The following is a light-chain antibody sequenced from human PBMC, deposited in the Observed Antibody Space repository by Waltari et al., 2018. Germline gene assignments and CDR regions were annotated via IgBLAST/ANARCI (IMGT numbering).Light chain of an antibody. J-gene: IGLJ1*01. CDR3: CSYAGSSTSSVV. CDR2: AVT. Sequence: QSALTQPASVSGSPGQSITISCSGSSRDVGGYCLVPWYQQRPGKAPKLIIYAVTKRPSGVSHRFSGSKSGNTASLTISGLQAEDEADYYCCSYAGSSTSSVVFGGGTKVIVL. CDR1: SRDVGGYCL. V-gene: IGLV2-23*02.